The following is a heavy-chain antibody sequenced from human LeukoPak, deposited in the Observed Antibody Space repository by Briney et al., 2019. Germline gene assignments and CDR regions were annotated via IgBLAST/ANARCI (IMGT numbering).Heavy chain of an antibody. CDR1: GFTFSAYW. CDR3: ARSLIYYDSSGDNYEYLHH. J-gene: IGHJ1*01. CDR2: ISSDGSST. D-gene: IGHD3-22*01. Sequence: PGGSLRLSCAASGFTFSAYWMHWVSHAPGKGLVWVSRISSDGSSTTYADSVKGRFTISRDNAKSTLNLQKDSLRAEDTAVYYCARSLIYYDSSGDNYEYLHHWGQGTLVTVSS. V-gene: IGHV3-74*01.